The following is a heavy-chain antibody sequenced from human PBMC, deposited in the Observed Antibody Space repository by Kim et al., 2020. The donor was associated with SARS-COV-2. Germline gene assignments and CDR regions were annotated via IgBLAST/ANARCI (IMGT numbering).Heavy chain of an antibody. CDR2: P. CDR3: ARAARPRDFDY. Sequence: PKYAQGFTGRFVCSMDTSVRTAYLQSSSLKAEDTAVYYCARAARPRDFDYWGQGTLVTVSS. J-gene: IGHJ4*02. V-gene: IGHV7-4-1*02. D-gene: IGHD6-6*01.